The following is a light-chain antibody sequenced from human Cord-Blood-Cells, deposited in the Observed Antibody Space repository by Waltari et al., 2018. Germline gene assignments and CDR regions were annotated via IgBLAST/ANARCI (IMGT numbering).Light chain of an antibody. J-gene: IGLJ1*01. V-gene: IGLV2-18*02. CDR1: SSDVGSYNR. CDR3: SSYTSSSTYV. CDR2: EVS. Sequence: SALTQPPSVHGSPGQSVTLSCTGTSSDVGSYNRVSWYQQPPGTATKLMIYEVSKRPSGVPDRFSGSKSVNTASLTISGLQAEDEADYYCSSYTSSSTYVFGTGTKVTVL.